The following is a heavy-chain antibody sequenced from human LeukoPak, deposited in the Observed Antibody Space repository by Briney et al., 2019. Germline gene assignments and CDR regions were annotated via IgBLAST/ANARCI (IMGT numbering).Heavy chain of an antibody. Sequence: PGGSLRLSCAASGFTFTNYAMSWVRQAPGKGLEWVSGINGNGISTYYADSVKGRFTISRDNSKSTLYLQMNSLKTEDTGLYYCASSTPLAPGAFDIWGLGTEVTVSS. J-gene: IGHJ3*02. D-gene: IGHD2-2*01. V-gene: IGHV3-23*01. CDR1: GFTFTNYA. CDR3: ASSTPLAPGAFDI. CDR2: INGNGIST.